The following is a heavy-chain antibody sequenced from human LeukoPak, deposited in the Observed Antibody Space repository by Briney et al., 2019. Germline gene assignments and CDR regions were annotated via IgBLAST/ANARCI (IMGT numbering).Heavy chain of an antibody. Sequence: GRSLRLSCAASGFTFSSYGMHWVRQAPGEGPEWVAVISYDGSNKYYADSVKGRFTISRDNSKNTLYLQMNSLRAEDTAVYYCSGKDFDYWGQGTLVTVSS. CDR3: SGKDFDY. V-gene: IGHV3-30*03. CDR2: ISYDGSNK. J-gene: IGHJ4*02. D-gene: IGHD1-26*01. CDR1: GFTFSSYG.